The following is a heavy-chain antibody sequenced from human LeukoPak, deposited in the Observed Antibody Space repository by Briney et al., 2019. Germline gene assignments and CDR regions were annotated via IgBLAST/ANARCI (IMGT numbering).Heavy chain of an antibody. D-gene: IGHD1-26*01. J-gene: IGHJ4*02. CDR1: GGSFSGYY. CDR2: INHSGST. Sequence: SETLSLTCAVYGGSFSGYYWSWIRQPPGKGLEWIWEINHSGSTNYNPSLKSRVTISVDTSKNQFSLKLSSVTAADTAVYYCARNSSGNYFDYWGQGTLVTVSS. V-gene: IGHV4-34*01. CDR3: ARNSSGNYFDY.